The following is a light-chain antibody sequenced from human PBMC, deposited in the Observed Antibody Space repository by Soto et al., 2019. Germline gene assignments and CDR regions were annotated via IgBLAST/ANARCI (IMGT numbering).Light chain of an antibody. CDR2: RAS. V-gene: IGKV1-5*03. CDR3: QQYNNNPVT. J-gene: IGKJ2*01. Sequence: DIQMTQSPATLSASVGDRVTITCRASQSISVWSAWYQQRPGKAPKFLIYRASGLQSGVPSRFSGSGFGTEFTLTISSLQPDDFATYYCQQYNNNPVTFGQGTKVDIK. CDR1: QSISVW.